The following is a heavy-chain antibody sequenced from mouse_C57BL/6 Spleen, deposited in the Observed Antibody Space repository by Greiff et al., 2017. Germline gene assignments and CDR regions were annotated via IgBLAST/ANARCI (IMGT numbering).Heavy chain of an antibody. V-gene: IGHV1-72*01. CDR1: GYTFTSSW. CDR2: IDPYSGGT. J-gene: IGHJ4*01. D-gene: IGHD1-1*01. Sequence: QVQLQQPGAELVKPGASVKLSCKASGYTFTSSWMHWVKQRPGRGLEWIGRIDPYSGGTKYNEKFKSKATLTADKSSSTAYMQLSSLTSEDAAVYYCARHDGCSVAMDYWGQGTSVTVSS. CDR3: ARHDGCSVAMDY.